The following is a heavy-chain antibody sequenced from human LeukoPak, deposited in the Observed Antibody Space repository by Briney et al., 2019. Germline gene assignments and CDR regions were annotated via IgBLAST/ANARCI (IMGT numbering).Heavy chain of an antibody. D-gene: IGHD1-26*01. CDR3: ARGRYSRYSGSYYASEDYYFDY. V-gene: IGHV3-7*01. J-gene: IGHJ4*02. Sequence: QSGGSLRLSCAASGFTFSSYWMSWVRQAPGKGLEWVANIKQDGSEKYYVDSVKGRFTISRDNAKNSLYLQMNSLRAEDTAVYYCARGRYSRYSGSYYASEDYYFDYWGQGTLVTVSS. CDR1: GFTFSSYW. CDR2: IKQDGSEK.